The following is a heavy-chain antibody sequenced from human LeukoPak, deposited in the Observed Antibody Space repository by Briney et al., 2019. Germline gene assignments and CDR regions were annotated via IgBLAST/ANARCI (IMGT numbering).Heavy chain of an antibody. CDR1: GGSISSYY. Sequence: PSETLSLTCTVSGGSISSYYWGWIRQPPGKGLEWFGIIYHSGSTYYNPSLKSRVTISVDTSKNQFSLKLSSVTAADTAVYYCARVSGRFTWYFDLWGRGTLVTVSS. V-gene: IGHV4-38-2*02. CDR2: IYHSGST. CDR3: ARVSGRFTWYFDL. J-gene: IGHJ2*01.